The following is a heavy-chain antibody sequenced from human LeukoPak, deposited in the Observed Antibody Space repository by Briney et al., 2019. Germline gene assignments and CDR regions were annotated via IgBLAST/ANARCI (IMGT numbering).Heavy chain of an antibody. J-gene: IGHJ4*02. CDR3: VRDFRSADY. CDR2: ICPDGTVT. CDR1: GLTFSIYC. Sequence: GGSLRLSCAASGLTFSIYCMHWVRQGPGKGPMWVSRICPDGTVTNYADSVKARFTISRDNARNTVYLQMNNLRAEDTAVYYCVRDFRSADYWGQGTLVTVSS. V-gene: IGHV3-74*01.